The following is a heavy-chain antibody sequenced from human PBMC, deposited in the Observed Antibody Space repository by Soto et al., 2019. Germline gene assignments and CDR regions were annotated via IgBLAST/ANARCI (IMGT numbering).Heavy chain of an antibody. V-gene: IGHV1-69*06. CDR3: TTSGYSYGRGNYYYGMDV. D-gene: IGHD5-18*01. CDR1: GYTFTVYY. Sequence: SVKVSSKASGYTFTVYYMHWVRQAPGQGLEWMGGIIPIFGTANYAQKFQGRVTITADKSTSTAYMELSSLISEDPAVYSCTTSGYSYGRGNYYYGMDVWGQGTTVTFSS. J-gene: IGHJ6*02. CDR2: IIPIFGTA.